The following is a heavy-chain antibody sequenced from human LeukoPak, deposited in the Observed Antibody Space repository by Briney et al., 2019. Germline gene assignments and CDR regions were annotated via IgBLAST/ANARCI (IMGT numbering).Heavy chain of an antibody. Sequence: GGSLRLSCAASGFIFSDYSMDWVRQAPGKGLEWVSSISSSSAYIFYSDSVKGRFTISRDNAQSSLYLQMNSLRAGDTAVYYCARQAVARPFDLWGQGTMVAASS. CDR2: ISSSSAYI. CDR1: GFIFSDYS. V-gene: IGHV3-21*06. J-gene: IGHJ3*01. CDR3: ARQAVARPFDL.